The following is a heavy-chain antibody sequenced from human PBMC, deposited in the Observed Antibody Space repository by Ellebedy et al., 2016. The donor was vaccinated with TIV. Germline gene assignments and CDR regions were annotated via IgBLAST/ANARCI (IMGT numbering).Heavy chain of an antibody. J-gene: IGHJ4*02. Sequence: PGGSLRLSCVVSGLTFSSYWMSWVRQAPGKGLEWVANIRQDGGEKYYVDSVEGRFTIFRDNAKNSLHLQMSSLRAEDTAIYYCSTSPLDYWGQGTLVTVSS. CDR2: IRQDGGEK. D-gene: IGHD2-2*01. CDR3: STSPLDY. V-gene: IGHV3-7*01. CDR1: GLTFSSYW.